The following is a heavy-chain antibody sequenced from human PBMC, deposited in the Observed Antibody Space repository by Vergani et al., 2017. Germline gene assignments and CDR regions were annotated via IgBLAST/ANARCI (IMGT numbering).Heavy chain of an antibody. J-gene: IGHJ6*03. CDR1: GGTFKTYV. CDR2: IIAFFGTT. CDR3: TRAKHXPKNYFYFYYLDV. V-gene: IGHV1-69*01. Sequence: QVQLVQSGAEVKKPGSSVKVSCKASGGTFKTYVFNWVRQAPGQGLEWVGGIIAFFGTTTYAQKFQGRVTITADESTSTVYMELSSLRSEDTAIYYCTRAKHXPKNYFYFYYLDVWGKGTTVTVSS.